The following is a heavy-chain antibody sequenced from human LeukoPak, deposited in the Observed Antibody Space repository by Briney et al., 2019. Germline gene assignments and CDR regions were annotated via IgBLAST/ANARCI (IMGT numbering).Heavy chain of an antibody. J-gene: IGHJ4*02. CDR1: GYSFTSYW. Sequence: GESPQISCKGSGYSFTSYWIGRVRQMPGKGLEWMGIIYPGDSDTRYSPSFQGQVTISADKSISTAYLQWSSLKASDTATYYCARLLGYCSSTSCYNDYWGQGTLVTVSS. V-gene: IGHV5-51*01. CDR2: IYPGDSDT. CDR3: ARLLGYCSSTSCYNDY. D-gene: IGHD2-2*02.